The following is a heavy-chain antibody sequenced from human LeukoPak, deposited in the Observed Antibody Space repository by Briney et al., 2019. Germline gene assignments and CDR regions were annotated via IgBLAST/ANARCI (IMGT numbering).Heavy chain of an antibody. D-gene: IGHD2-15*01. CDR3: AKAGYCSSGSCYRKADAFDI. Sequence: GGSLRLSCAASGFTVSSNYMSWVRQAPGKGLEWVSIIYSGGSTYYADSVRGRFTISRDNSKNTLYLQMNSLRAEDTAVYYCAKAGYCSSGSCYRKADAFDIWGQGTMVTVSS. CDR1: GFTVSSNY. J-gene: IGHJ3*02. V-gene: IGHV3-66*01. CDR2: IYSGGST.